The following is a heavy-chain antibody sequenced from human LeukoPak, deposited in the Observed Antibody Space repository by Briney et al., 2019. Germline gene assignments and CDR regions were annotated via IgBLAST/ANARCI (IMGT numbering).Heavy chain of an antibody. D-gene: IGHD1-26*01. J-gene: IGHJ4*02. Sequence: SETLSLTCTVSGGSISSCSYYWGWIRQPPGKGLEWIGSIYYSGSTYYNPSLKSRVTISVDTSKNQFSLKLSSVTAADTAVYYCAREMGATPPDYWGQGTLVTVSS. V-gene: IGHV4-39*07. CDR1: GGSISSCSYY. CDR3: AREMGATPPDY. CDR2: IYYSGST.